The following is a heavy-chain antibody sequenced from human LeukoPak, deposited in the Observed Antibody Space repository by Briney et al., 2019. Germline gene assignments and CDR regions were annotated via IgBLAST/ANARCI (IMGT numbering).Heavy chain of an antibody. CDR1: GHPINSAYY. V-gene: IGHV4-38-2*01. J-gene: IGHJ6*03. CDR2: LYHPDST. CDR3: ARQFDSYFYYYLDV. Sequence: SETLSLXCAVSGHPINSAYYWVWIRQPPGKGLEWIGSLYHPDSTYYNPSLESRVTMSVDTSRNQFSLKLSFVTAADTAVYYCARQFDSYFYYYLDVWGTGTTVTVSS. D-gene: IGHD3-10*01.